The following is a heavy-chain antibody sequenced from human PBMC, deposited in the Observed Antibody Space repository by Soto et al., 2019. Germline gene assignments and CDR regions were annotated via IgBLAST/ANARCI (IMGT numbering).Heavy chain of an antibody. Sequence: QVQLVESGGGVVQPGRSLRLSCAASGFAFSSYAIHWVRQAPGKGLEWVAVISYDGYNKYYADSVEGRFTISRDNSENTVSLQMTSLRAEDTAVYYCAREGISLSSRPFDYWGQGTLVIVSS. J-gene: IGHJ4*02. CDR1: GFAFSSYA. D-gene: IGHD3-3*02. CDR3: AREGISLSSRPFDY. CDR2: ISYDGYNK. V-gene: IGHV3-30-3*01.